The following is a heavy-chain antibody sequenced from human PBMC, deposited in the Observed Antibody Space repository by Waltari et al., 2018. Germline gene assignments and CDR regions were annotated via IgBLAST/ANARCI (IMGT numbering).Heavy chain of an antibody. Sequence: QVQLQESGPGLVKPSETLSLTCAVSGYSISRGYYWGWIRQPPGKGLEWIGSIYHSGSTYYNPSLKSRVTISVDTSKNQFSLKLSSVTAADTAVYYCARQSGLDAFDIWGQGTMVTVSS. CDR3: ARQSGLDAFDI. CDR1: GYSISRGYY. V-gene: IGHV4-38-2*01. J-gene: IGHJ3*02. D-gene: IGHD6-25*01. CDR2: IYHSGST.